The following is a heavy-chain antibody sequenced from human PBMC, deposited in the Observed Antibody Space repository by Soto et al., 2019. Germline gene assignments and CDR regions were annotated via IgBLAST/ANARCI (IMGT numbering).Heavy chain of an antibody. V-gene: IGHV1-18*01. CDR2: ISAYNGNT. CDR3: ARDPRYSYGLNDAFDI. Sequence: QVQLVQSGAEVKKPGASVKVSCKASGYTFTSYGISWVRQAPGQGLEWMGWISAYNGNTNYAQKLQGRVTMTTDTSTSKADMELRSLRSDDTAVYYCARDPRYSYGLNDAFDIWGQGTMVTVSS. D-gene: IGHD5-18*01. J-gene: IGHJ3*02. CDR1: GYTFTSYG.